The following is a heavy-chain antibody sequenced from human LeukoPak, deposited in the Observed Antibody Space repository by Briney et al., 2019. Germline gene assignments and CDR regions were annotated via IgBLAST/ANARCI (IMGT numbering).Heavy chain of an antibody. Sequence: PGGSLRLSCAASGFTFSSYAMSWVRQAPGQGLQWVSVISAGGVSLFSGSGSATYYADSVEGRFTISRDNSKNTLYLQMNSLRADDTAVYYCAKMSGVVWFGELRLPFDYWGQGTLVTVSS. CDR2: ISAGGVSLFSGSGSAT. CDR1: GFTFSSYA. CDR3: AKMSGVVWFGELRLPFDY. D-gene: IGHD3-10*01. V-gene: IGHV3-23*01. J-gene: IGHJ4*02.